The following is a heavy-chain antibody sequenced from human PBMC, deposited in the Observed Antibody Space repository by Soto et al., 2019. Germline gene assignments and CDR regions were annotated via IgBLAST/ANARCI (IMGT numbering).Heavy chain of an antibody. CDR2: IYWDDDK. D-gene: IGHD6-13*01. CDR1: GFSLSTSGVG. J-gene: IGHJ4*02. V-gene: IGHV2-5*02. CDR3: AHRRDSRRWFDGGGYFDY. Sequence: QITLKESGPTLVKPTQTLTLTCTFSGFSLSTSGVGVGWIRQPPGKALEWLALIYWDDDKRYSPSLKSRLTITKDPAKNQVVLTRTNMDPVDTATYYWAHRRDSRRWFDGGGYFDYWGQGPLVTVSS.